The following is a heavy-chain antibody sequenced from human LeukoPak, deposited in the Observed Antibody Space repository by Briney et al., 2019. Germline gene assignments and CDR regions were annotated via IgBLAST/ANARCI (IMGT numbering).Heavy chain of an antibody. Sequence: ASVKVSCKASGYTFTGYYMHWVRQSPGQGLEWMGWINPNSGGTNYAQKFQGRVAMARDTSISTAYMELSRLRSDDTAVYYCARGSNDILTGSITQRGAFDIWGQGTMVTVSS. CDR3: ARGSNDILTGSITQRGAFDI. D-gene: IGHD3-9*01. J-gene: IGHJ3*02. CDR2: INPNSGGT. CDR1: GYTFTGYY. V-gene: IGHV1-2*02.